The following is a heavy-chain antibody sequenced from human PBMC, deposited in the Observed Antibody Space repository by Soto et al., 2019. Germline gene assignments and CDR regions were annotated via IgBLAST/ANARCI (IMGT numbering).Heavy chain of an antibody. Sequence: PGGSLRLSCAASGFSFKDYYMTWMRQTPEKGLEWISTITSSGGNAYYAASVKGRVTISRDNAHNSLYLKLSSVTAADAALYYCARDWGTGFYQLDSWGQGTLVTVSS. CDR3: ARDWGTGFYQLDS. CDR2: ITSSGGNA. J-gene: IGHJ4*02. CDR1: GFSFKDYY. V-gene: IGHV3-11*01. D-gene: IGHD2-2*01.